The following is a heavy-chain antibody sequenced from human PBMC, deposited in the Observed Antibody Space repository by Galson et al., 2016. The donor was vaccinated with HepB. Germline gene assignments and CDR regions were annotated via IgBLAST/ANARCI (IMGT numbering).Heavy chain of an antibody. CDR3: ARTSYRECTGTHCVNFRYYYYYMDT. D-gene: IGHD2-8*02. CDR2: IFYGGTT. J-gene: IGHJ6*03. Sequence: SLRLSCAASGFTVSSYYMSWVRQAPGKGLEWVSVIFYGGTTYYADSVEGRFTISSDDSMNTLYLQMNSLTAEDTAVYFCARTSYRECTGTHCVNFRYYYYYMDTWGQGTLVTVSS. CDR1: GFTVSSYY. V-gene: IGHV3-53*01.